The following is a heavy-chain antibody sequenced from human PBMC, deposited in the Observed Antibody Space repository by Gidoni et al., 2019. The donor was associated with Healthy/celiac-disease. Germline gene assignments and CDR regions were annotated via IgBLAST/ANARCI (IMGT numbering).Heavy chain of an antibody. D-gene: IGHD1-26*01. CDR3: ACPGGELPGGLGDAFDI. Sequence: QVQLVQSGAEVKKPGSSVKVSCKASGGTFSSYTISWVRQAPGQGFEWMGRIIPILGIANYAQKFQGRVTITADNATSTAYMELSSLRSEDTAVYYCACPGGELPGGLGDAFDIWGQGTMVTVSS. CDR1: GGTFSSYT. CDR2: IIPILGIA. J-gene: IGHJ3*02. V-gene: IGHV1-69*02.